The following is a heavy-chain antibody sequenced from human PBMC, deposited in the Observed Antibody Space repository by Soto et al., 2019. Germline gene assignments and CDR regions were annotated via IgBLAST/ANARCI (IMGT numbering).Heavy chain of an antibody. CDR3: ANEVWVSGWYFGDY. V-gene: IGHV3-30*18. Sequence: QVQLVESGGCVVQPGRSLRLSCAASGFTFSNYGMHWVRQAPGKWRDWVAVISYDGTNKYYADSVKGRVTISRDNSKNTLYLQMTSLIAEDTAVYYCANEVWVSGWYFGDYWGQGTLVTVSS. CDR1: GFTFSNYG. CDR2: ISYDGTNK. J-gene: IGHJ4*02. D-gene: IGHD6-19*01.